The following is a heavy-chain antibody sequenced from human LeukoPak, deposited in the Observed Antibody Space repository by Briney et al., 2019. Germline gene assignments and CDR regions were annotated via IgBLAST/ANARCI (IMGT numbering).Heavy chain of an antibody. CDR1: GFTFSNSG. J-gene: IGHJ1*01. CDR2: IWYDGSNK. Sequence: GGSLRLSCAASGFTFSNSGMHWVRQAPGKGLEWGAVIWYDGSNKYYADSVKGRFTISRDNSKNTLYLQMNSLRAEDTAVYYCARDSSGYYPLEYFQHWGQGTLVTVSS. CDR3: ARDSSGYYPLEYFQH. D-gene: IGHD3-22*01. V-gene: IGHV3-33*01.